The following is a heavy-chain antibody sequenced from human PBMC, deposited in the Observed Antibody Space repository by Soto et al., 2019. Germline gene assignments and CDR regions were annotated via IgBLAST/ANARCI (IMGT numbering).Heavy chain of an antibody. CDR2: IFTGGST. Sequence: EVQLVESGGGLVQPGGSLRLSCAASGFTVSSNYMSWVRQAPGKGLEWVSVIFTGGSTYYADSVKGRFTISRHSSMNTVYLQMDSLRAEDTAVYRCARDRQSSGWLDAFDIWGQGTMVTVSS. J-gene: IGHJ3*02. CDR1: GFTVSSNY. CDR3: ARDRQSSGWLDAFDI. D-gene: IGHD6-19*01. V-gene: IGHV3-53*04.